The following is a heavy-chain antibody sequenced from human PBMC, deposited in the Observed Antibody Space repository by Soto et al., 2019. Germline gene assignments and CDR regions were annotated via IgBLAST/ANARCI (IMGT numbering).Heavy chain of an antibody. J-gene: IGHJ5*02. CDR1: GGSFDDYG. Sequence: AAGGSFDDYGGSWLRPAPRKGLEWVSAITGRGGSTYYADSVKGRFTISRDNSRNTLYLQMNSLRAEDTAVYYCAKALRGHTALGDNWCDPWGQGTPVTVSS. CDR2: ITGRGGST. CDR3: AKALRGHTALGDNWCDP. V-gene: IGHV3-23*01. D-gene: IGHD5-18*01.